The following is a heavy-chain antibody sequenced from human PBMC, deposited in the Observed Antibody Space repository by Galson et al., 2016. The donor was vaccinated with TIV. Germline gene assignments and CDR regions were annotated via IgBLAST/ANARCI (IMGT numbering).Heavy chain of an antibody. CDR3: ARMMGGEQALHA. J-gene: IGHJ3*01. CDR1: GGVFTNYA. D-gene: IGHD3-16*01. Sequence: SVKVSCKASGGVFTNYAINWVRQAPGQGLEWMGGIVPLSSGVTYAPKFRGRVTITAGGTSFMELSSLTSEDTAVCYCARMMGGEQALHAWGQGTMVTVS. CDR2: IVPLSSGV. V-gene: IGHV1-69*13.